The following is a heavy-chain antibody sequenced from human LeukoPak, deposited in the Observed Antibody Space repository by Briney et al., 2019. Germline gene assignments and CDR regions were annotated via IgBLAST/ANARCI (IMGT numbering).Heavy chain of an antibody. CDR3: ASRILTGYYKYYGMDV. J-gene: IGHJ6*02. D-gene: IGHD3-9*01. V-gene: IGHV1-69*01. CDR2: IIPIFGTA. Sequence: SVTVSCKASGGTFSSYAISWVRQAPGQGLEWMGGIIPIFGTANYAQKFQGRVTITADESTSTAYMELSSLRSEDTAVYYCASRILTGYYKYYGMDVWGQGTTVTVSS. CDR1: GGTFSSYA.